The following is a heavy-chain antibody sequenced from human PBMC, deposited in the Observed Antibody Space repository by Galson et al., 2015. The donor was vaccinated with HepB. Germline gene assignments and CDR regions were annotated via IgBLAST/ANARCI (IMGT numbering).Heavy chain of an antibody. Sequence: SLRLSCAASGFTFRDYYMTWIRQAPGKSLEWVSHISGSGGNTKYTDSVKGRFTISRDNAKKSLYLQMDSLRGDDTAVYYCARVKVAGTFWFDPWGQGTLVTVSS. J-gene: IGHJ5*02. CDR1: GFTFRDYY. D-gene: IGHD6-19*01. CDR2: ISGSGGNT. CDR3: ARVKVAGTFWFDP. V-gene: IGHV3-11*06.